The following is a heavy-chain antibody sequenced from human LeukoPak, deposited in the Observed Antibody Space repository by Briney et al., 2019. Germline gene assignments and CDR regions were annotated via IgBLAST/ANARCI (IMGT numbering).Heavy chain of an antibody. D-gene: IGHD5-18*01. V-gene: IGHV3-33*01. CDR3: ARDSAAGGQLWLTY. J-gene: IGHJ4*02. CDR1: EFTFSSYA. Sequence: GGSLRLSCAASEFTFSSYAMHWVRQDPGKGLEWVAVIWYDGSDKYYADSVKGRFTISRDNSRNTLHLQMNSLRAEDTAVYYCARDSAAGGQLWLTYWGQGTLVTVSS. CDR2: IWYDGSDK.